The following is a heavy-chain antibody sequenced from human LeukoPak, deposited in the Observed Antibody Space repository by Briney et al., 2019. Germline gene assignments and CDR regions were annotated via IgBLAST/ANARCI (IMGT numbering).Heavy chain of an antibody. CDR1: GYTFTGYY. J-gene: IGHJ4*02. Sequence: ASVKVSCKASGYTFTGYYTHWVRQAPGQGLEWMGWINPNSGGTNYAQKFQGRVTMTRDTSISTAYMELSRLRSDDTAVYYCARAARTGTWRSPLFDYWGQGTLVTVSS. CDR2: INPNSGGT. D-gene: IGHD1-7*01. V-gene: IGHV1-2*02. CDR3: ARAARTGTWRSPLFDY.